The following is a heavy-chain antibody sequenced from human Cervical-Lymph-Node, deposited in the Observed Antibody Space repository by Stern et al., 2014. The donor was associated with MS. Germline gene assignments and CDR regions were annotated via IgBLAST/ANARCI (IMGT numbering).Heavy chain of an antibody. CDR3: AKVGGNIVVVPAAAYYYYGMDV. Sequence: VQLVESGGGVVQPGRSLRLSCAASGFTFSSYGMHWVRQAPGKGLEWVAVISYDGRNKYYADSVKGRFTISRDNSKNTLYLQMNSLRAEDTAVYYCAKVGGNIVVVPAAAYYYYGMDVWGQGTTVTVSS. CDR2: ISYDGRNK. CDR1: GFTFSSYG. V-gene: IGHV3-30*18. D-gene: IGHD2-2*01. J-gene: IGHJ6*02.